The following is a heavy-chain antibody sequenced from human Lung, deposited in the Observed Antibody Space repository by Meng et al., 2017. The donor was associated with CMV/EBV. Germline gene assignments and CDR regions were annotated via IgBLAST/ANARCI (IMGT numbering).Heavy chain of an antibody. J-gene: IGHJ4*01. CDR2: IYYSGST. CDR3: AKQSIAARSDY. CDR1: GGSISSSSYY. Sequence: SETLSLTCTVSGGSISSSSYYWGWIRQPPGKGLEWIGSIYYSGSTYYNPSLKSRVTISVDTSKNQFSLKLSSVTAADTAVYYCAKQSIAARSDYWGHGTLVTVSS. V-gene: IGHV4-39*01. D-gene: IGHD6-6*01.